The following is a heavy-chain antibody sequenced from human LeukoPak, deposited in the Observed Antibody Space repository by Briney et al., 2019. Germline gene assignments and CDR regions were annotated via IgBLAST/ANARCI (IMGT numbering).Heavy chain of an antibody. CDR2: VFYSENT. J-gene: IGHJ4*02. CDR1: GASISSTIYY. V-gene: IGHV4-39*07. Sequence: SETLSLTCTVSGASISSTIYYWGWISQPPGKGLEWIGSVFYSENTYYNPSLKSRVTISVDTSKNQFSLNLNSVTAADTAVYFCASGPWVTPFDYWGQGTLVPVSS. CDR3: ASGPWVTPFDY. D-gene: IGHD2-21*02.